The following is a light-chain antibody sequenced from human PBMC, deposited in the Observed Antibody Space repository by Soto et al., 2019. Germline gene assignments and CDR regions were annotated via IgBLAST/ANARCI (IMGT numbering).Light chain of an antibody. CDR3: QQYNNWPP. V-gene: IGKV1-5*03. CDR2: EAS. CDR1: ENVNVH. Sequence: IRMTQSPNTLSVSGGDSVAVNCRASENVNVHLALYQQKPGKAPKLLIYEASILDSGVPSRFSGSGFGTEFTLTINGLLPEDFVTYYCQQYNNWPPFGQGTKVDI. J-gene: IGKJ1*01.